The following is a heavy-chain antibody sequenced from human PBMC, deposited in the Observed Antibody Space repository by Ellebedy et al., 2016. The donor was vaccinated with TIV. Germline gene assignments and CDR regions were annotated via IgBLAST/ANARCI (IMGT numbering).Heavy chain of an antibody. J-gene: IGHJ3*01. V-gene: IGHV5-51*01. CDR3: ARRYFDSGDAFDF. D-gene: IGHD3-9*01. CDR2: IYPGDSDT. Sequence: GESLKISCKGFGYSFTSYWIGWVRQMPGKGLEWMGVIYPGDSDTRYNPSFQGQVTISADRSTTTAYVQWRSLKASDTAMYYCARRYFDSGDAFDFWGQGTMVTVSS. CDR1: GYSFTSYW.